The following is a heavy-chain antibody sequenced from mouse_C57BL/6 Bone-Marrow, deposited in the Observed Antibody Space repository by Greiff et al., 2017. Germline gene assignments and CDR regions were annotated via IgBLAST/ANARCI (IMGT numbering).Heavy chain of an antibody. J-gene: IGHJ4*01. V-gene: IGHV1-59*01. Sequence: QVQLQQPGAELVRPGTSVKLSCKASGYTFTSYWMHWVKQRPGQGLEWIGVIDPSDSYTNYNQKFKGKATLTVDTSSSTAYMQLSSLTSEDSAVYYCARVRQLGAMDYWGQGTSVTVSS. D-gene: IGHD3-2*01. CDR3: ARVRQLGAMDY. CDR1: GYTFTSYW. CDR2: IDPSDSYT.